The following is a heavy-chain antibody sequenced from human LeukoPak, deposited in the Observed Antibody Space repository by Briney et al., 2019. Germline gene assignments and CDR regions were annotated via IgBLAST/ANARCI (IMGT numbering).Heavy chain of an antibody. V-gene: IGHV1-69*04. J-gene: IGHJ4*02. Sequence: GASVKVSCKASGGTFSSYAISWVRQAPGQGLEWMGRIIPILGIADYAQKFQGRVTITADKSTSTVYMELSSLRSEDTAVYYCARGPDSDYWGQGTLVTVSS. CDR3: ARGPDSDY. CDR2: IIPILGIA. CDR1: GGTFSSYA.